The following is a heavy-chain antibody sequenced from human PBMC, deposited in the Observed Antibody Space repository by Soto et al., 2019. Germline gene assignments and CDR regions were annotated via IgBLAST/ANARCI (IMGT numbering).Heavy chain of an antibody. D-gene: IGHD2-15*01. J-gene: IGHJ5*02. Sequence: RLSCAASGFTFSDAWMSWVRQAPGKGLDWVGRIKSESDGGTTEYAAPVRGRFTISRDDSKNTLYLQMNSLKTEDTAVYYCTTDLWRIAVVVGSTGYFNPWGQGTPVTVS. CDR3: TTDLWRIAVVVGSTGYFNP. CDR2: IKSESDGGTT. CDR1: GFTFSDAW. V-gene: IGHV3-15*01.